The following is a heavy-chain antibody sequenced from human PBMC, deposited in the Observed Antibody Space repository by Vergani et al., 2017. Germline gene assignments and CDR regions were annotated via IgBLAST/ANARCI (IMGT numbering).Heavy chain of an antibody. Sequence: EVQLVESGGGLVKPGGSLRLSCAASGFSFSNAWMSWVRQAPGKGLEWVGRIKSKTDGGATDYAAPVKGRVIISRHNSKNTLYLQMNSLRTEDTAVYYCARSDGSTTHHFDYWGQGTLVTVAS. CDR1: GFSFSNAW. CDR2: IKSKTDGGAT. J-gene: IGHJ4*02. V-gene: IGHV3-15*01. D-gene: IGHD2-2*01. CDR3: ARSDGSTTHHFDY.